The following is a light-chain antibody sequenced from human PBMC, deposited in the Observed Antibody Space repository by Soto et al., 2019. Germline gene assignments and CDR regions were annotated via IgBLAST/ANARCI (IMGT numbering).Light chain of an antibody. CDR1: SRDIGNYNY. CDR3: ASYRSDNTTVV. V-gene: IGLV2-14*01. CDR2: EVT. Sequence: QSVLTQPASVSGSPGQSITISCTGTSRDIGNYNYVSWYQHHPGKAPKLMIYEVTSRPSGVSDRFSGSKSGMTASLTISGLQPEDEADYFCASYRSDNTTVVLGNGTKVTVL. J-gene: IGLJ1*01.